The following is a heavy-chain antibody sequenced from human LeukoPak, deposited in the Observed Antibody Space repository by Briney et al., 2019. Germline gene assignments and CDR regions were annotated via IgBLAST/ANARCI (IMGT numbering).Heavy chain of an antibody. CDR3: ARGGTAAAGTHFDY. CDR2: IIPIFGTA. V-gene: IGHV1-69*06. Sequence: ASVKVSCKASGGTFSSYAISWVRQAPGQGLEWMGGIIPIFGTANYAQKFQGRVTITADKSTSTAYMELSSLRSEDTAVYYCARGGTAAAGTHFDYWGQGTLVTVSS. D-gene: IGHD6-13*01. J-gene: IGHJ4*02. CDR1: GGTFSSYA.